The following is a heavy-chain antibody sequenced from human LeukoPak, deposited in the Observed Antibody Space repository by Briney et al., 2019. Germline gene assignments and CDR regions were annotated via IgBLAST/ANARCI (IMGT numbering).Heavy chain of an antibody. D-gene: IGHD4-17*01. CDR2: IYYSGNT. Sequence: SGTLSLTCTVSGGSNSSSNWWSWVRQPPGKGLEWIGEIYYSGNTNYNPSLKSRVAISVDKSKNQFSLNLNSVTAADTAVYYCARTVSGAFDLWGQGRLVTVSS. CDR3: ARTVSGAFDL. CDR1: GGSNSSSNW. V-gene: IGHV4-4*02. J-gene: IGHJ3*01.